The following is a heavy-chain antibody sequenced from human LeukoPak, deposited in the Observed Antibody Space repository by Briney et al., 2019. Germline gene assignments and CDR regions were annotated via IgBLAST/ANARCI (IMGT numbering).Heavy chain of an antibody. CDR1: GYTFSTYP. D-gene: IGHD2-8*01. Sequence: GTSLTLSCTASGYTFSTYPMNWVRQAPGKGLEWVSYISSSSSTIYYADSVKGRFTISRDNARNSLYLQMNSLRDEDTAVYYCARDLMGYWGHGTLGTVSS. V-gene: IGHV3-48*02. J-gene: IGHJ4*03. CDR3: ARDLMGY. CDR2: ISSSSSTI.